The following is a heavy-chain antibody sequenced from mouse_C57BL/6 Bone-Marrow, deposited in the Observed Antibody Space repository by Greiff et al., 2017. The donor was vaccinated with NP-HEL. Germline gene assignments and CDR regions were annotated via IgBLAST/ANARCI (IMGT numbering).Heavy chain of an antibody. CDR1: GFTFSDFY. D-gene: IGHD1-1*01. CDR3: ARDALYYYGTYWYFDV. J-gene: IGHJ1*03. V-gene: IGHV7-1*01. CDR2: SRNKANDYTT. Sequence: EVQGVESGGGLVQSGRSLRLSCATSGFTFSDFYMEWVRQAPGKGLEWIAASRNKANDYTTEYSASVKGRFIVSRDTSQSILYLQMNALRAEDTAIYYCARDALYYYGTYWYFDVWGTGTTVTVSS.